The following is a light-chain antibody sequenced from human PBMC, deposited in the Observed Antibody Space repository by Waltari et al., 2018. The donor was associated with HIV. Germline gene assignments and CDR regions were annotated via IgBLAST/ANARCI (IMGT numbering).Light chain of an antibody. CDR2: ATP. Sequence: QSVLTHPPSVSGSPGQRVTLSCTGSNHNIGAGFDVYWYQQVPGPAPKLLIYATPKRPSGVPDRFSGSKAGTSASLAINGLQAEDEADYYCQSYDSSLSGYVFATGTRVTVL. CDR1: NHNIGAGFD. V-gene: IGLV1-40*01. J-gene: IGLJ1*01. CDR3: QSYDSSLSGYV.